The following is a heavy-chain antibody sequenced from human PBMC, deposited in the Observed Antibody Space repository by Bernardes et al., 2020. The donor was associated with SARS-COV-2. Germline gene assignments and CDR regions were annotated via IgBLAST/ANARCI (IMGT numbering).Heavy chain of an antibody. CDR1: GFTFSSYG. CDR2: ISHDGSSK. Sequence: GGSLRLSCAASGFTFSSYGMYWVRQAPGKGLEWVALISHDGSSKYYADSVKGRFTISRDNSKNTLYLQMNSLRAEDTAVYYCAKDIKSGAVGAFDIWGQGTMVTVSS. J-gene: IGHJ3*02. CDR3: AKDIKSGAVGAFDI. V-gene: IGHV3-30*18. D-gene: IGHD3-10*01.